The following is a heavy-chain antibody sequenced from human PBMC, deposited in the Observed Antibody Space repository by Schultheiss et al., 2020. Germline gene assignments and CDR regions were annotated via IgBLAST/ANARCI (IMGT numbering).Heavy chain of an antibody. CDR3: AREMATIWGGNDY. Sequence: SATLSLTCAVSGLSVSSSKWWTWVRQPPGKGLEWIGEIYHSGSTNYNPSLKSRVTISVDTSKNQFSLKLSSVTAADTAVYYCAREMATIWGGNDYWGQGTLVTVSS. CDR2: IYHSGST. V-gene: IGHV4-4*02. D-gene: IGHD5-24*01. J-gene: IGHJ4*02. CDR1: GLSVSSSKW.